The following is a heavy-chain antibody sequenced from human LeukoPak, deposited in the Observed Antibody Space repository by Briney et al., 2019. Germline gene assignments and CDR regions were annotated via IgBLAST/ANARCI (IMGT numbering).Heavy chain of an antibody. J-gene: IGHJ6*03. V-gene: IGHV1-18*01. CDR1: GYTFTSYG. Sequence: GASVKVSCKASGYTFTSYGISWVRQAPGQGLEWMGWISAYNGNTNYAQKLQGRVTITADESTSTAYMELSSLRSEDTAVYYCARGLDRMAGYYYYMDVWGKGTTVTVSS. CDR3: ARGLDRMAGYYYYMDV. D-gene: IGHD6-19*01. CDR2: ISAYNGNT.